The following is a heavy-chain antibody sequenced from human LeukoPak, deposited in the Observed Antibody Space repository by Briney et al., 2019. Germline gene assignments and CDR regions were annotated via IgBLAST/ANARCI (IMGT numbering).Heavy chain of an antibody. CDR3: ARESSLQWLVHEGYYFDY. CDR2: IYSSGRT. D-gene: IGHD6-19*01. J-gene: IGHJ4*02. CDR1: GGPISSGSYN. Sequence: PAETLSLTCTVSGGPISSGSYNWSCIRQPAGKGLEWIIRIYSSGRTNYNPSLNSRVTLSVDTTNNQFSLKLRSVTAPDPAFYYCARESSLQWLVHEGYYFDYWGKGTLVTVSS. V-gene: IGHV4-61*02.